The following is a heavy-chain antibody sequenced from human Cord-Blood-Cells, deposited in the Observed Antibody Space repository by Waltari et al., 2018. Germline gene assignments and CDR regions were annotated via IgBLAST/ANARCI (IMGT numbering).Heavy chain of an antibody. CDR3: AREPELLSLG. D-gene: IGHD1-26*01. Sequence: EVQLVESGGGLVQPGGSLRLSCAASGFTFSRHSTNWVRQAPGKGLEWFSYISSSSSTIYYADSVKGRFTISRDNAKNSLYLQMNSLRDEDTAVYYCAREPELLSLGWGQGTLVTVSS. V-gene: IGHV3-48*02. CDR1: GFTFSRHS. J-gene: IGHJ4*02. CDR2: ISSSSSTI.